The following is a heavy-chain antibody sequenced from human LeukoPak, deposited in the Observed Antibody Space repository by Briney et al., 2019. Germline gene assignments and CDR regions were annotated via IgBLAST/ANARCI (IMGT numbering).Heavy chain of an antibody. Sequence: ASVKVSCKASGYTFTRYAMNWVRQAPGQGLEWMGWINPNSGGTNYAQKFQGRVTMTRDTSISTAYMELSRLRSDDTAVYYCARNGGGFGEFPFDYWGQGTLVTVSS. CDR1: GYTFTRYA. CDR3: ARNGGGFGEFPFDY. J-gene: IGHJ4*02. V-gene: IGHV1-2*02. D-gene: IGHD3-10*01. CDR2: INPNSGGT.